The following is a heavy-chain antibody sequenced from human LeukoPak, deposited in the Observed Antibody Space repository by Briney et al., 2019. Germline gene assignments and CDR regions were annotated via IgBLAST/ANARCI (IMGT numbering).Heavy chain of an antibody. D-gene: IGHD2-2*03. Sequence: GGSLRLSCAASGFTFSSYWKHWVRQAPGKGLVWVSRINSDGSSTSYADSVKGRFTISRDNAKNTLYLQMNSLRAEDTAVYYCARGEMDIVVVPAALFYYYYGMDAWGQGTTVTVSS. V-gene: IGHV3-74*01. CDR3: ARGEMDIVVVPAALFYYYYGMDA. CDR1: GFTFSSYW. J-gene: IGHJ6*02. CDR2: INSDGSST.